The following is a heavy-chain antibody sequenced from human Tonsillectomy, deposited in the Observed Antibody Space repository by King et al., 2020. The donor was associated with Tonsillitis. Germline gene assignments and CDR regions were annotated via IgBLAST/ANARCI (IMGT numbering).Heavy chain of an antibody. CDR3: VRDDCGFDF. Sequence: VQLVQSGSELKKPGASVQVSCKASGYVFTHYAMNWVRQAPGQGLEWMGWINTNAGNTGNPTYAEGFKGRFVLSLDTSARTAYLQSSNLKAEDTAVYYCVRDDCGFDFWGQGTLVTVSS. V-gene: IGHV7-4-1*02. D-gene: IGHD4/OR15-4a*01. CDR1: GYVFTHYA. J-gene: IGHJ4*02. CDR2: INTNAGNTGNP.